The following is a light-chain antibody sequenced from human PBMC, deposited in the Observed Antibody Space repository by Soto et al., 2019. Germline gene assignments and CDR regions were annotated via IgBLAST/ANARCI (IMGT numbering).Light chain of an antibody. J-gene: IGKJ5*01. CDR1: QGISSW. CDR3: QQGDSFPIA. CDR2: AAS. Sequence: DIQMTQSPSSVSASVGDRVTITCRASQGISSWLAWYQQKPGKAPKLLIYAASSLQSGVPSRLSGSGSGTDFTLTTSSLQTADLATYYCQQGDSFPIAFGLGTRLEIK. V-gene: IGKV1-12*01.